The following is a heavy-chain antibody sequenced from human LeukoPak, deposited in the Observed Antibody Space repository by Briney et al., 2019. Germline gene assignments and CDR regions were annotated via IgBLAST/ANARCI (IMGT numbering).Heavy chain of an antibody. D-gene: IGHD2-8*01. CDR3: AKDSHGTYCTNGVCYTPPDY. CDR2: ISGSGGST. Sequence: GGSLRLSCAASGFTFSSYAMSWVRKAPGKGLEWVSAISGSGGSTYYADSVKGRFTISRDNSKNTLYLQMNSLRAEDTAVYYCAKDSHGTYCTNGVCYTPPDYWGQGTLVTVSS. J-gene: IGHJ4*02. V-gene: IGHV3-23*01. CDR1: GFTFSSYA.